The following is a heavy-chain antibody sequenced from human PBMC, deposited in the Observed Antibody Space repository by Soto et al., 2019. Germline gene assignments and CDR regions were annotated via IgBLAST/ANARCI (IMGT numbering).Heavy chain of an antibody. CDR2: TRNKANSYTT. Sequence: GGSLRLSCAASGFTFSSYAMSWVRQAPGKGLEWVGRTRNKANSYTTEYAASVKGRITISRDDSKNSLYLQMNSLKTEDTAVYYCASRSGDSSFDYWGQGTLVTVSS. CDR1: GFTFSSYA. D-gene: IGHD2-21*02. V-gene: IGHV3-72*01. CDR3: ASRSGDSSFDY. J-gene: IGHJ4*02.